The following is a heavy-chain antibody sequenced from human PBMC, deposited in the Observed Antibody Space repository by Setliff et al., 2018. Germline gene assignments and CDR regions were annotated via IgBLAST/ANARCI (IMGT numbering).Heavy chain of an antibody. J-gene: IGHJ3*01. V-gene: IGHV1-18*01. Sequence: KVSCKAFGYTFTKYGIDWVRQAPGQGLEWLGWTSPYNGNTDYVYNVRDRITMTTDTSTGTAYMELRSLTSDDSAVYYCARDAPKVVDKFDLWGQGTKVTVSS. CDR1: GYTFTKYG. CDR3: ARDAPKVVDKFDL. CDR2: TSPYNGNT. D-gene: IGHD3-22*01.